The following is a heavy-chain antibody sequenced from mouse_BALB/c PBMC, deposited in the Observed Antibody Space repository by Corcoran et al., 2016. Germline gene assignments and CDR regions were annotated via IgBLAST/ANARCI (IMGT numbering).Heavy chain of an antibody. D-gene: IGHD2-2*01. V-gene: IGHV1S29*02. CDR1: GYTFPDYN. CDR2: IYPYNGGT. Sequence: EVKLQQSGPELVKPGASVKISCKASGYTFPDYNMHWVKQSHGKSLEWIGYIYPYNGGTGYNQKFNSKATLTVDNSSSTAYMELRSLTSEDSAVYYCARGAYGYVLAYWGQGTLVTVSA. CDR3: ARGAYGYVLAY. J-gene: IGHJ3*01.